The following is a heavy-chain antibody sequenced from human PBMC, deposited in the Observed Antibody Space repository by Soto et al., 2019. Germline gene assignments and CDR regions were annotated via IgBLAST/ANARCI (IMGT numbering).Heavy chain of an antibody. CDR1: GFTFSSYE. V-gene: IGHV3-48*03. CDR2: ISSSGSTI. Sequence: HPGGSLRLSCAASGFTFSSYEMNWVRQAPGKGLEWVSYISSSGSTIYYADSVKGRFTISRDNAKNSLYLQMNSLRAEDTAVYYCARDVWFGGSSYYYGMDVWGQGTTVTVSS. CDR3: ARDVWFGGSSYYYGMDV. J-gene: IGHJ6*02. D-gene: IGHD3-16*01.